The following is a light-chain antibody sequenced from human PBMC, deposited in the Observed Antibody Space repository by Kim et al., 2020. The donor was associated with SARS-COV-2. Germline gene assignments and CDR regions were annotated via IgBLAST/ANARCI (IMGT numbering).Light chain of an antibody. CDR1: QSVSTSY. J-gene: IGKJ2*01. Sequence: ESVLAQSPDTLSLSPGERATLSCRASQSVSTSYLAWYQQKPGQGPRLLIYGASSRATGIPDRFSGSGSGTDFILTISRLEPEDFAVYYCQQYGSSPPMYTFGQGTKLEI. CDR3: QQYGSSPPMYT. CDR2: GAS. V-gene: IGKV3-20*01.